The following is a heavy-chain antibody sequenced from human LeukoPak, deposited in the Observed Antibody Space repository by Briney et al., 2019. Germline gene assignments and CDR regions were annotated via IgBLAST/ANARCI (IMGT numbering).Heavy chain of an antibody. D-gene: IGHD5-18*01. J-gene: IGHJ6*02. CDR2: IYTSGST. V-gene: IGHV4-4*07. CDR1: GGSISSYY. Sequence: SETLSLTCTVSGGSISSYYWSWIRQPAGKGLEWIGRIYTSGSTSYNPSLKSRVTMSVDTSKNQFSLKLSSVTAADTAVYYCARDVDTAMVTYGMDVWGQGTTVTVSS. CDR3: ARDVDTAMVTYGMDV.